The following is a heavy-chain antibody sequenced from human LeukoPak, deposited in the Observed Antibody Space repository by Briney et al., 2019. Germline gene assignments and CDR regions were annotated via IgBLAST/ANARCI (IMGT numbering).Heavy chain of an antibody. Sequence: KPSETLSLTCTVSGGSISSYYWSWIRQPAGKGLEWIGRIYTSGSTNYNPSLKSRVTMSVDTSKNQFSLKLSSVTAADTGVYYCAREAEDIVVVPAATYYYYYYMDVWGKGTTVTVSS. CDR2: IYTSGST. J-gene: IGHJ6*03. CDR1: GGSISSYY. V-gene: IGHV4-4*07. CDR3: AREAEDIVVVPAATYYYYYYMDV. D-gene: IGHD2-2*01.